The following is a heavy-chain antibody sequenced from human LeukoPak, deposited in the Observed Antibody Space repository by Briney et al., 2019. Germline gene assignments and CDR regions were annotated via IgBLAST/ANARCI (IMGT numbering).Heavy chain of an antibody. J-gene: IGHJ4*02. D-gene: IGHD2-8*01. CDR2: NNPNSGGT. CDR3: ARDLNGVIDY. CDR1: GYTFTANF. V-gene: IGHV1-2*02. Sequence: GASVKVSLKPSGYTFTANFMHWVRQAPGQGPEWMGWNNPNSGGTNYAQNFQGRVTMTRDTSINTVYMELSRLRFDDTAVYYCARDLNGVIDYWGQGTLVTVSS.